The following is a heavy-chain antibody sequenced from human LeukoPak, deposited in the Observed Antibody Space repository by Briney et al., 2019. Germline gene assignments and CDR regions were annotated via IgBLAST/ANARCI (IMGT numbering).Heavy chain of an antibody. J-gene: IGHJ4*02. D-gene: IGHD3-9*01. Sequence: SETLSLTCTVSGGSISSGGYYWSWIRQPPGKGLEWIGYIYYSGSTNYNPSLKSRVTISVDTSKNQFSLKLSSVTAADTAVYYCLYFDWLSEPIDYWGQGTLVTVSS. CDR1: GGSISSGGYY. CDR2: IYYSGST. V-gene: IGHV4-61*08. CDR3: LYFDWLSEPIDY.